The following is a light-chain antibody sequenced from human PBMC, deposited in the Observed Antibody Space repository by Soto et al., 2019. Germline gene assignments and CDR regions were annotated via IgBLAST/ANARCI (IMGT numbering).Light chain of an antibody. Sequence: QSVLTQPPSVSGAPGQRVTISCTGSSSNIGAGYDVHWYQQLPGTAPKLLIYGNSNRPSGVPDRFSGSKSGTSASLAITGLQAEDEADHYCQSYDSSRRGVVFGGGTKLTVL. J-gene: IGLJ2*01. V-gene: IGLV1-40*01. CDR1: SSNIGAGYD. CDR2: GNS. CDR3: QSYDSSRRGVV.